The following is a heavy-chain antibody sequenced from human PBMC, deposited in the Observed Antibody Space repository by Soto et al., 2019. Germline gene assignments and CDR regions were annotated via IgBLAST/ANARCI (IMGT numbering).Heavy chain of an antibody. CDR1: GGSISSGDYY. CDR2: IYYSGST. J-gene: IGHJ4*02. Sequence: SETLSLTCTVSGGSISSGDYYWSWIRQPPGKGLEWIGYIYYSGSTYYNPSLKSRVTISVDTSKNQFSLKLSSVTAADTAVYYCARDQPSLNGTPAGFEYWGQGTLVTVSS. D-gene: IGHD1-20*01. CDR3: ARDQPSLNGTPAGFEY. V-gene: IGHV4-30-4*01.